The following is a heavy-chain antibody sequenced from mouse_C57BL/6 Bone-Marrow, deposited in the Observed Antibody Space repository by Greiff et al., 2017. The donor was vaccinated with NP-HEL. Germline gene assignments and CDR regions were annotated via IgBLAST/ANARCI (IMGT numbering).Heavy chain of an antibody. Sequence: VQLQQSGAELVRPGASVKLSCTASGFNIKDDYMHWVKQRPEQGLEWIGWFDPENGDTEYASKFQGKATITADTSSNTAYLQLSSLTSEDTAVYYCTRRVTTVPYWYFDVWGTGTTVTVSS. CDR3: TRRVTTVPYWYFDV. CDR1: GFNIKDDY. J-gene: IGHJ1*03. CDR2: FDPENGDT. D-gene: IGHD1-1*01. V-gene: IGHV14-4*01.